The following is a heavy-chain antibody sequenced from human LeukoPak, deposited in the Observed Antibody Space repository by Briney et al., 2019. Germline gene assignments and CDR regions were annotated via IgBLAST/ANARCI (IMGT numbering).Heavy chain of an antibody. CDR1: GFTFSSYS. CDR3: ERALVYYDSSSYYY. D-gene: IGHD3-22*01. CDR2: ISSSSSYI. V-gene: IGHV3-21*01. Sequence: GGSLRLSSAASGFTFSSYSMNWVRQDPGKGLEWVSSISSSSSYIYYADPVKGRFTISRDNAKNSLYLQMNSLRAEDTAVYYCERALVYYDSSSYYYWGQGTLVTVSS. J-gene: IGHJ4*01.